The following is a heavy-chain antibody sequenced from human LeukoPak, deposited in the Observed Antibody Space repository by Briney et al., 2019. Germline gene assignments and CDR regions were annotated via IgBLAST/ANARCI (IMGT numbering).Heavy chain of an antibody. J-gene: IGHJ4*02. CDR1: GGSISSYY. V-gene: IGHV4-4*07. CDR2: IYTSGST. CDR3: ARAATRYSSSWYWVY. Sequence: SGTLSLTCTVSGGSISSYYWSWIRQPAGKGLERIGRIYTSGSTNYNPSLKSRVTMSVDTSKNQFSLKLSSVTAADTAVYYCARAATRYSSSWYWVYWGQGTLVTVSS. D-gene: IGHD6-13*01.